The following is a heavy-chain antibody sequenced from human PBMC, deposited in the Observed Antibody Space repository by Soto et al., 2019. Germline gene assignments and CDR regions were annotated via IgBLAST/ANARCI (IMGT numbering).Heavy chain of an antibody. CDR3: AKCMQAYWNYDAHHI. CDR1: GFTFSSYS. D-gene: IGHD1-7*01. Sequence: WGSLRLSCSASGFTFSSYSMSWFRQAPGKGLEWVAHITATGGTTYYADSVKGRFTISRDTSRNTLYLHMNSLRAEDTALYYCAKCMQAYWNYDAHHIWGQGTMVTVS. CDR2: ITATGGTT. V-gene: IGHV3-23*01. J-gene: IGHJ3*02.